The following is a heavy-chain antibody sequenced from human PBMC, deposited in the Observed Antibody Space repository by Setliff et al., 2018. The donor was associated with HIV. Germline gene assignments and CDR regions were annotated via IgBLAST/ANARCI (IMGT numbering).Heavy chain of an antibody. CDR1: GGSISSSDW. D-gene: IGHD3-22*01. Sequence: KTSETLSLTCIVSGGSISSSDWWTWVRQPPGKGLERVGEIYHSGSANYNPSLKSRVTISVDKSKNQFSLKLTSVTAADTAVYYCARYYYDRSGSSAPYYFMDVWGKGTTVTVSS. CDR2: IYHSGSA. J-gene: IGHJ6*03. CDR3: ARYYYDRSGSSAPYYFMDV. V-gene: IGHV4-4*02.